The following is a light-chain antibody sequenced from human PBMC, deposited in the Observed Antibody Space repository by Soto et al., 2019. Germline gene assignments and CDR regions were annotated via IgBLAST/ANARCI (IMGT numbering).Light chain of an antibody. CDR3: QQYNNWPAIT. J-gene: IGKJ5*01. V-gene: IGKV3D-15*01. CDR1: QSVSSN. CDR2: GAS. Sequence: EIVMTQSPATLSVSPGERATLSCRASQSVSSNLAWYQQKPDQAPRLLIYGASTRATGIPARFSGSGFGTEFTLTISSLQSEDFAVYYCQQYNNWPAITFGQGTRLEIK.